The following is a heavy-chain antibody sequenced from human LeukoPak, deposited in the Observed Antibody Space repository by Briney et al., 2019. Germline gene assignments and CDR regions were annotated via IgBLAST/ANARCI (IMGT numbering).Heavy chain of an antibody. CDR1: GGSISSSNW. V-gene: IGHV4-4*02. J-gene: IGHJ5*01. Sequence: SGTLSLTCAVSGGSISSSNWWSWIRPTPGKGLEWIGESNHRGTTTYNPSFNNRVTISVDRSKTHFSLTVNSVTAADTAFYYCARGAADYGDYINSWERKFDSWGQGTLVTVSS. CDR3: ARGAADYGDYINSWERKFDS. CDR2: SNHRGTT. D-gene: IGHD4-17*01.